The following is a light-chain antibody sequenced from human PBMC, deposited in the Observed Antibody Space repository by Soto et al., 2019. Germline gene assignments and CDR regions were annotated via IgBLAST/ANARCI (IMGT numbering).Light chain of an antibody. Sequence: IVMTQSPATLSVSPGERAILSCRASQSVGGDLAWYQRKPGQAPRLLIYGASSRAPGIPTRFSGSGSGTEFTLTISSLQSEDFAVYYCQQYENWPPLTFGGGTKVEIK. CDR1: QSVGGD. J-gene: IGKJ4*01. CDR2: GAS. V-gene: IGKV3-15*01. CDR3: QQYENWPPLT.